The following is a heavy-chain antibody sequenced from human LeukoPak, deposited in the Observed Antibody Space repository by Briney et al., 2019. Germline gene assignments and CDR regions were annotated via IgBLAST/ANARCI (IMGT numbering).Heavy chain of an antibody. CDR3: AKDGAWLRFDD. J-gene: IGHJ4*02. CDR2: ISPGGGPT. D-gene: IGHD5-12*01. CDR1: GFRFSIYG. Sequence: QAGGSLRLSCAGSGFRFSIYGMNWVRQAPGKGLEWVSGISPGGGPTYYAESVKGRFTISRDDSKNTLYLQMNNLRVEDTAVYYCAKDGAWLRFDDWGQGILVTVSS. V-gene: IGHV3-23*01.